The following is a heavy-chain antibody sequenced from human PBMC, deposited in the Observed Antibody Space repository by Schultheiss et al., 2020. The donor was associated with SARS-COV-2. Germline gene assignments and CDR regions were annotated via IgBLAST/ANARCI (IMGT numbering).Heavy chain of an antibody. D-gene: IGHD1-14*01. V-gene: IGHV4-39*07. J-gene: IGHJ4*02. CDR2: IYYSGST. Sequence: WLRQAPGKGLEWIGSIYYSGSTYYNPSLKSRVTISVDTSKNQFSLKLSSVTAADTAVYYCAKEGAGYVGYWGQGTLVTVSS. CDR3: AKEGAGYVGY.